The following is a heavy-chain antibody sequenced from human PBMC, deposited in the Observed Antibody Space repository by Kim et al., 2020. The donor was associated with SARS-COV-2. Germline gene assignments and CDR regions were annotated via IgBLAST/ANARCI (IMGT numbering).Heavy chain of an antibody. CDR3: AKGYGSLEH. J-gene: IGHJ1*01. Sequence: GGSLRLSCTVSGFNFDEFAMHWVRQTPGKGLEWVSGITWNSGKIVYADFVKGRFTIARDNAKKSLYLQMNSLNAEDTALYYCAKGYGSLEHWGQGTLVTV. CDR2: ITWNSGKI. V-gene: IGHV3-9*01. CDR1: GFNFDEFA. D-gene: IGHD3-10*01.